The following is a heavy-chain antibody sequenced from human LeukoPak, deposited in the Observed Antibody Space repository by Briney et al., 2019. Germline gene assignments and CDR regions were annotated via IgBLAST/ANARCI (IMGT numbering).Heavy chain of an antibody. Sequence: PGGSLRLSCAASGFTFNTYAMHWVRQAPGKGLEWVSSISSSSSYIYYADSVKGRFTISRDNAKNSLYLQMNSLRAEDTAVYYCARDRKSPYYDFWAWGQGTLVTVSS. CDR3: ARDRKSPYYDFWA. CDR1: GFTFNTYA. D-gene: IGHD3-3*01. V-gene: IGHV3-21*01. J-gene: IGHJ5*02. CDR2: ISSSSSYI.